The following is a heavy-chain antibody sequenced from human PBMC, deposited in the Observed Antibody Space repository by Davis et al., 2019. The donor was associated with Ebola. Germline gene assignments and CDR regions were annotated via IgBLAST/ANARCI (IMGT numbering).Heavy chain of an antibody. CDR1: GVSISRHY. Sequence: PSQTLSLTCTVSGVSISRHYWSWIRQPPGKRLEWIGSIYYTGSAYYNSSLASRPTISVDTSNNQFSLKLTSETAADTAMYYCSERGSSVWGQGTLVTVSS. CDR2: IYYTGSA. V-gene: IGHV4-59*03. D-gene: IGHD3-10*01. J-gene: IGHJ4*02. CDR3: SERGSSV.